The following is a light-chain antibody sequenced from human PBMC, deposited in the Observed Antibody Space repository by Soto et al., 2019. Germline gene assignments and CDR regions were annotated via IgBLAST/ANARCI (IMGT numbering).Light chain of an antibody. V-gene: IGLV1-51*01. J-gene: IGLJ2*01. CDR2: DND. Sequence: QSVLTQPPSASAAPGQKVTISCSGSTSNIGNQYVSWYQQLPGTAPKLLIYDNDKRPSGIPDRFSGSKSGTSATLAITGLQTGDEADYYCGTWDSSLTARIFGGGTKVTVL. CDR1: TSNIGNQY. CDR3: GTWDSSLTARI.